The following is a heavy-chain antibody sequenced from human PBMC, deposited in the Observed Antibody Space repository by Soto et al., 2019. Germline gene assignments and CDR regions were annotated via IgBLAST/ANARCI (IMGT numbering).Heavy chain of an antibody. D-gene: IGHD3-10*01. CDR3: AIDRDDYGSGNYYNRIDF. J-gene: IGHJ4*02. CDR2: IIPLFGTP. Sequence: QVQLVQSGAEVKKPGSSVKVSCKASGGIFSTYAISWLRQAPGQGLEWMGGIIPLFGTPNYAQRFQGRVTITAEESTSTAYMEMSRLTSEDTAVYYCAIDRDDYGSGNYYNRIDFWGQGTLVTVSS. V-gene: IGHV1-69*01. CDR1: GGIFSTYA.